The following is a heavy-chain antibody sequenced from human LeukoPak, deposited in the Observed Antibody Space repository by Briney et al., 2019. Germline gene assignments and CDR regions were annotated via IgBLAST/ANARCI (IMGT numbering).Heavy chain of an antibody. CDR3: ARAEPFGGNDY. V-gene: IGHV4-59*01. J-gene: IGHJ4*02. CDR2: IYYSGST. CDR1: GGSISSYY. Sequence: SETLSLTCTVSGGSISSYYWSWIRQPPGKELEWTGYIYYSGSTNYNPSLKSRVTISVDTSKNQFSLKLSSVTAADTAVYYCARAEPFGGNDYWGQGTLVTVSS. D-gene: IGHD3-10*01.